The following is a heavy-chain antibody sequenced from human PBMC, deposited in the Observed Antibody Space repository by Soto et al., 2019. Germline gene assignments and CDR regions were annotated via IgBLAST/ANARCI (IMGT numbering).Heavy chain of an antibody. CDR3: AADLGPAYDSNNWFDP. CDR2: VKNNGGAT. Sequence: EVKLVESGGDLVKHGGSLRLSCAASGFIISHAWFHWVRQPPGKGLELVGRVKNNGGATDYAPSVKGRFTISRDDSKDMVYLQMSSLRTEDTAIYYCAADLGPAYDSNNWFDPWGQGTLVTVSS. D-gene: IGHD2-21*01. J-gene: IGHJ5*02. V-gene: IGHV3-15*07. CDR1: GFIISHAW.